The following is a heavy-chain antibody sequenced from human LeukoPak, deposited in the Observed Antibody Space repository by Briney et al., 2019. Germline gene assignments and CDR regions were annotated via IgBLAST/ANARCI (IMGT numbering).Heavy chain of an antibody. CDR3: ARDWGYYYYYGMDV. D-gene: IGHD3-16*01. CDR2: ISSSSSYI. Sequence: GGSLRLSCAASGFTSSSYSMNWLRQAPGKGLEWVSSISSSSSYIYYADSVKGRFTISRDNAKNSLYLQMNSLRAEDTAVYYCARDWGYYYYYGMDVWGQGTTVTVSS. CDR1: GFTSSSYS. J-gene: IGHJ6*02. V-gene: IGHV3-21*01.